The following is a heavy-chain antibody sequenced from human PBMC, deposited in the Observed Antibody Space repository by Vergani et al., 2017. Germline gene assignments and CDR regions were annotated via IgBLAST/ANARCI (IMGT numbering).Heavy chain of an antibody. CDR2: INPNSGGT. Sequence: QVQLVQSGAEVKKPGASVKVSCKASGYTFTGYYMHWVRQAPGQGLEWMGWINPNSGGTNYAQKFQGRVTMTRDTSISTAYMELSRLRSDDTAVYYCARAGAYDSSGYYYLDYFQHWGQGTLVTVSS. J-gene: IGHJ1*01. D-gene: IGHD3-22*01. CDR1: GYTFTGYY. V-gene: IGHV1-2*02. CDR3: ARAGAYDSSGYYYLDYFQH.